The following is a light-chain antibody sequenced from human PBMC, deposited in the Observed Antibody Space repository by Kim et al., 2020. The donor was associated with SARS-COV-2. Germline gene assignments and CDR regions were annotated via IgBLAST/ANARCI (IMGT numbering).Light chain of an antibody. CDR3: GSRDNNGPGV. CDR2: DKN. V-gene: IGLV3-19*01. J-gene: IGLJ3*02. CDR1: SLRKYP. Sequence: SSELTQDPDVSVALGQTVRITCLGDSLRKYPASWYQQKPGQAPILVMHDKNNVRPSWVPDRFSGSNSGNTAFLTITGAQVEDEAAYYCGSRDNNGPGVFGGGTQLTVL.